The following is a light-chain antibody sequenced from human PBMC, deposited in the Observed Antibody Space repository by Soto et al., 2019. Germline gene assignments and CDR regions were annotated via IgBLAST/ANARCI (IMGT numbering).Light chain of an antibody. J-gene: IGKJ1*01. Sequence: EIVLTQSPATLSVSPGEGATLSCRASQSVSSRLAWYQQQPGQAPTLLIYGASTRATGIPARFSGSGSGTEFTLIISSLQSEDSAVYYCQQYNSWLWTFGQGTKVEIK. CDR1: QSVSSR. CDR3: QQYNSWLWT. V-gene: IGKV3-15*01. CDR2: GAS.